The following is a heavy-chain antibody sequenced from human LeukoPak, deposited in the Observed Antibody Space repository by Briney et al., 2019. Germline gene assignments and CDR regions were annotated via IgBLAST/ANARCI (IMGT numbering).Heavy chain of an antibody. V-gene: IGHV1-2*02. J-gene: IGHJ4*02. CDR1: GYTFTGYH. D-gene: IGHD4-17*01. CDR2: INPNSGGT. Sequence: ASVKVSCKASGYTFTGYHMHWVRQAPGQGLEWMGWINPNSGGTNYAQKFQGRVTMTRDTSISTAYMELSRLRSDDTAVYYCASVRYGDPYYFDYWGQGTLVTVSS. CDR3: ASVRYGDPYYFDY.